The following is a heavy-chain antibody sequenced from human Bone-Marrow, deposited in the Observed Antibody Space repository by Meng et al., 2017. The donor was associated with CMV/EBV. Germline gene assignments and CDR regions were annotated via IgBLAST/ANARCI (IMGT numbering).Heavy chain of an antibody. V-gene: IGHV3-30-3*01. D-gene: IGHD3-3*01. CDR2: ISYDGSNK. Sequence: GESLKISCAASGFTFSSYAMHWVRQAPGKGLEWVAVISYDGSNKYYADSVKGRFTISRDNSKNTLYLQMNSLGAEDTAVYYCARAPDFWSGYLDYWGQGTLVTVSS. J-gene: IGHJ4*02. CDR3: ARAPDFWSGYLDY. CDR1: GFTFSSYA.